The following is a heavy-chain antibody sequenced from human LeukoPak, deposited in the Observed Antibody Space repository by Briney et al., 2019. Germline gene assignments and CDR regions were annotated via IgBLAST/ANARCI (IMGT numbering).Heavy chain of an antibody. CDR3: AKGWRIFSWSDP. CDR2: ISGSGGST. CDR1: GFTFSSYA. D-gene: IGHD3-3*01. Sequence: GGSLRLSCAASGFTFSSYAMSWVRQAPGKGLEWVSAISGSGGSTYYADSVKGRFTISRDNSKNTLYLQMNSLRAEDTAVYYLAKGWRIFSWSDPGGQGPLVPVSS. V-gene: IGHV3-23*01. J-gene: IGHJ5*02.